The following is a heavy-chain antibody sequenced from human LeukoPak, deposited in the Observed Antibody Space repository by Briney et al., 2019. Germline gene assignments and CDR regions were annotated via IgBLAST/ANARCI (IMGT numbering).Heavy chain of an antibody. V-gene: IGHV1-69*04. D-gene: IGHD1-26*01. J-gene: IGHJ6*02. CDR3: ARDQGLSGGSGSHGPYGMDV. Sequence: SVKVSCKASGGTFSSYAMSRVRQAPGQGLEWMGRIIPILGIANYAQKFQGRVTITADKSTSTAYMELSSLRSEDTAVYYCARDQGLSGGSGSHGPYGMDVWGQGTTVTVSS. CDR1: GGTFSSYA. CDR2: IIPILGIA.